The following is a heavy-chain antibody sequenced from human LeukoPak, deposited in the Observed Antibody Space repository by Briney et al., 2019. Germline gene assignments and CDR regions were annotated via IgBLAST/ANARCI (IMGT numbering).Heavy chain of an antibody. V-gene: IGHV4-31*03. J-gene: IGHJ4*02. CDR1: GGSISSAGYY. CDR2: IYYTGST. Sequence: SETLSLTCTVSGGSISSAGYYWSWIRQYPGKGLEWIGYIYYTGSTYHNPSLKSRVTISVDTSKNQFSLKLSSVTATDTAVYYCARWVDSWGQETLVTVSS. CDR3: ARWVDS.